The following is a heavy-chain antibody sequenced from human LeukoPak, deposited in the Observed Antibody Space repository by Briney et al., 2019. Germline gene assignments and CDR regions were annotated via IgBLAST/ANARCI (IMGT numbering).Heavy chain of an antibody. D-gene: IGHD2-2*01. J-gene: IGHJ3*02. CDR3: ATPHCSSTSCYHRDAFDI. CDR1: GFTFSSYG. CDR2: IRYDGSNK. V-gene: IGHV3-30*02. Sequence: PGGSLRLSCAASGFTFSSYGMHWVRQAPGKGLEWVALIRYDGSNKYYADSVKGRFTISRDNSKNTLYLQMNSLRAEDTAVYYCATPHCSSTSCYHRDAFDIWGQGTMVTVSS.